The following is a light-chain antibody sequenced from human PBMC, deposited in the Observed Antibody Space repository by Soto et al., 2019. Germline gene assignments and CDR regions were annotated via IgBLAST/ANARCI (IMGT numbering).Light chain of an antibody. CDR1: QSVSSK. Sequence: EVVMTQSPATLSVSPGERATLSCRASQSVSSKLAWYQQKPGQAPTLLIYGASTRATGIQDRFSGSGSGTDFTLTIDRLEPEDFAVYYCQQSLNPKTFGQGTKVDIK. CDR2: GAS. V-gene: IGKV3D-15*01. J-gene: IGKJ1*01. CDR3: QQSLNPKT.